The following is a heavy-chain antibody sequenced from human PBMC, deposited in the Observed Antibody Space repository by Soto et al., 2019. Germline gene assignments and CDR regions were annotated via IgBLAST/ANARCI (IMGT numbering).Heavy chain of an antibody. CDR2: ISWNSGSI. V-gene: IGHV3-9*01. Sequence: EVQLVESGGGLVQPGRSLRLSCAASGFTFDDYAMHWVRQAPGKGLEWVSGISWNSGSIGYADSVKGRFTISRDNAKNSLYLQMNSLRAEDPAFYDCANDVGSYDSSGYYSGGYFDYWGQGTLVTVSS. D-gene: IGHD3-22*01. J-gene: IGHJ4*02. CDR1: GFTFDDYA. CDR3: ANDVGSYDSSGYYSGGYFDY.